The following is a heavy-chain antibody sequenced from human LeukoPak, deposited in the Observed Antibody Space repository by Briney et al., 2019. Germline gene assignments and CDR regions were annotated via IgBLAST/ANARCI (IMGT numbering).Heavy chain of an antibody. CDR1: GYTFTGYY. J-gene: IGHJ4*02. Sequence: ASVKVSCKASGYTFTGYYMHWVRQAPGQGLEWMGWINPNSGGTYYAQKFQGRVTMTSDTSISSAYMELSRLRSDDTAVYYCARVLTFSSGCDYWGQGTLVTVSS. D-gene: IGHD6-19*01. CDR3: ARVLTFSSGCDY. V-gene: IGHV1-2*02. CDR2: INPNSGGT.